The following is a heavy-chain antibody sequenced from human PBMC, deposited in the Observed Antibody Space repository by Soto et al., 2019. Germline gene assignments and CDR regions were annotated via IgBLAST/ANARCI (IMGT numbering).Heavy chain of an antibody. V-gene: IGHV3-48*02. J-gene: IGHJ6*02. Sequence: EVQLVESGGGLVQPGGSLRLSCAASGFTFSLYSMSWVRQAPGKGLEWVSYISRSSTGIHYADSVKGRFTISRDDATNSMHLQSNSLRDGDTAVYYWARAVTWGLDVWGQGTTVSISS. CDR2: ISRSSTGI. CDR3: ARAVTWGLDV. D-gene: IGHD3-10*01. CDR1: GFTFSLYS.